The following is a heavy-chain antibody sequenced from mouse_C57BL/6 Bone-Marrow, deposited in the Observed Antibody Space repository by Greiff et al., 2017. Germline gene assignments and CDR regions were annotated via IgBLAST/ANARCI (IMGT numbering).Heavy chain of an antibody. CDR1: GFTFTGYW. Sequence: QVQLQQSGAELMKPGASVKLSCKATGFTFTGYWIEWVKQRPGHGLEWIGEILPGSGSTNYNEKFKGKATVTADTSSNTDYMQLSSLTTEDYAIYYCARKDGSRYWYFDVWGTGTTVTVSS. D-gene: IGHD1-1*01. CDR3: ARKDGSRYWYFDV. J-gene: IGHJ1*03. V-gene: IGHV1-9*01. CDR2: ILPGSGST.